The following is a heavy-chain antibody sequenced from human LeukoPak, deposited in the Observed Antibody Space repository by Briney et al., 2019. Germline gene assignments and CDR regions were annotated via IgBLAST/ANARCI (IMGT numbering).Heavy chain of an antibody. Sequence: GASVKVSCKASGYTFTSYAMHWVRQAPGQRLEWMGWINAGNGNTKYSQKFQGRVTITRDTSASTAYMELSSLRSEDTSVYYCARGLAVVVAATMGYWGQGTLVTVSS. J-gene: IGHJ4*02. D-gene: IGHD2-15*01. CDR3: ARGLAVVVAATMGY. CDR1: GYTFTSYA. CDR2: INAGNGNT. V-gene: IGHV1-3*01.